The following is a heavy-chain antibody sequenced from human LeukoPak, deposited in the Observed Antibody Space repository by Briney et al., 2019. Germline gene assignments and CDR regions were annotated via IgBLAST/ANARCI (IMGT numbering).Heavy chain of an antibody. CDR2: IAPSVDTT. D-gene: IGHD2-8*02. CDR3: VREESGGYFDY. Sequence: ASVKIACKSFGFTFTNYLLHWVRQAPGQGLEWVGRIAPSVDTTNYAQKFRGRVTMTRDTSTSTVYTELSSLRSDDTAIYYCVREESGGYFDYWGQGSMLTVSS. J-gene: IGHJ4*02. CDR1: GFTFTNYL. V-gene: IGHV1-46*01.